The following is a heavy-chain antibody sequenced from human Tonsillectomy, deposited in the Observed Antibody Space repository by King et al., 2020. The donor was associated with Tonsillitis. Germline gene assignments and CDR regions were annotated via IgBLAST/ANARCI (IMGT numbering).Heavy chain of an antibody. D-gene: IGHD3-22*01. CDR1: GGSVSSFY. CDR3: ASGGGHYYYSRPYYFDS. J-gene: IGHJ4*02. Sequence: QLQESGPGLVKPSETLSLTCTVSGGSVSSFYCSWIRQPPGKGLEWIGYISYSESTNYSPSLKSRVTISVDTSKNQFSLRLSSVTAADTAVYYCASGGGHYYYSRPYYFDSWGQGTLVTVTS. CDR2: ISYSEST. V-gene: IGHV4-59*08.